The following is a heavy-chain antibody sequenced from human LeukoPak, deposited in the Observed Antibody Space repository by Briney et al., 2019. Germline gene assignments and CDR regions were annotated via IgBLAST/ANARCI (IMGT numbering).Heavy chain of an antibody. Sequence: SETLSLTCTVSGGSISSYYWSWIRQPPGKGLEWIGYIYYSGSTNYNPSLKSRVTISVDTSKNQFSLKLSSVTAADTAVYYCAKDPGDKVGALYYFDYWGQGTLVTVSS. V-gene: IGHV4-59*01. CDR3: AKDPGDKVGALYYFDY. CDR2: IYYSGST. J-gene: IGHJ4*02. D-gene: IGHD1-26*01. CDR1: GGSISSYY.